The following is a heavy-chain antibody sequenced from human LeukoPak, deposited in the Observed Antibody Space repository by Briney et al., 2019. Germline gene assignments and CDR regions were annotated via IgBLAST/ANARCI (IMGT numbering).Heavy chain of an antibody. CDR1: GGSISSYY. V-gene: IGHV4-59*01. CDR3: ARDRFLSREDYYYGMDV. J-gene: IGHJ6*02. CDR2: IYYSGST. D-gene: IGHD3-3*01. Sequence: SETLSLTCTVSGGSISSYYWSWIRQPPGKGLEWIGYIYYSGSTNYNPSLKSQVTISVDTSKNQFSLKLSSVTAADTAVYYCARDRFLSREDYYYGMDVWGQGTTVTVSS.